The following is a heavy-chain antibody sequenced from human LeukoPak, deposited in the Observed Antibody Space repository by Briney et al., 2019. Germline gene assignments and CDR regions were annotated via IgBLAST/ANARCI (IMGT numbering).Heavy chain of an antibody. CDR2: ISSSSSTI. CDR1: GFTFSSYS. J-gene: IGHJ4*02. Sequence: PGGSLRLSCAASGFTFSSYSMNWVRQAPGKGLEWGSYISSSSSTIYYADSVKGRFTISRDNAKNSLYLQMNSLRAEDTAVYYCAREGYDFWSGYRNYFDYWGQGTLVTVSS. D-gene: IGHD3-3*01. V-gene: IGHV3-48*01. CDR3: AREGYDFWSGYRNYFDY.